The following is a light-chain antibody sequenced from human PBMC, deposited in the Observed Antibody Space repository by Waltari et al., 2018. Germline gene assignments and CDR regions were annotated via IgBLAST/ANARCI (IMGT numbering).Light chain of an antibody. J-gene: IGKJ4*01. Sequence: IQMTQSPSTVSASVGDRVTITCRANQTITTWVVWYQQKPGRAPKLLIYKGSALESGVPSRVSGRGSGTQFTLTITSLQPDDSATYYCQQYNSYSLTFGGGTKVVI. CDR2: KGS. V-gene: IGKV1-5*03. CDR1: QTITTW. CDR3: QQYNSYSLT.